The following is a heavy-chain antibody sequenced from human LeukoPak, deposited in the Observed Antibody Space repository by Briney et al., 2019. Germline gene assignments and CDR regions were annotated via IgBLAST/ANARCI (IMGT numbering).Heavy chain of an antibody. CDR1: GFPFNSYW. V-gene: IGHV3-66*01. CDR3: ARDVGTSYGMDV. D-gene: IGHD7-27*01. CDR2: IYSGGST. Sequence: GGSLRLSCAASGFPFNSYWMTWVRQAPGKGLEWVSVIYSGGSTYYADSVKGRFTISRDNSKNTLYLQMNSLRAEDTAVYYCARDVGTSYGMDVWGQGTTVTVSS. J-gene: IGHJ6*02.